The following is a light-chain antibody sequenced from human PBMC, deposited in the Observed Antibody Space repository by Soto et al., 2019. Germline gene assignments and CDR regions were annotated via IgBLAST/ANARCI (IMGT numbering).Light chain of an antibody. CDR3: TSYRSGSTPVV. CDR2: EVS. Sequence: QSALTQPASVSGSPGQSITISCTGTSSDVGRYNYVSWYQHHPRKAPKLMIYEVSNRPSGVSNRFSGSKSGNTASLTISGLQAEDEADYDCTSYRSGSTPVVFGGGTKLTVL. J-gene: IGLJ2*01. CDR1: SSDVGRYNY. V-gene: IGLV2-14*01.